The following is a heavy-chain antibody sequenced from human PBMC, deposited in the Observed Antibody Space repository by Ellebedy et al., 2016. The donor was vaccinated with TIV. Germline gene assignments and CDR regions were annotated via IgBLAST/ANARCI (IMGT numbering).Heavy chain of an antibody. V-gene: IGHV4-39*01. CDR2: MYYSGGT. D-gene: IGHD1-7*01. CDR3: ARHFTGTSLLVEAFDV. CDR1: DGSVYSDDYY. Sequence: SETLSLXCTVSDGSVYSDDYYWGWVRQPPGKGLDWIGRMYYSGGTYYNPSLKSRVTISIDTRENQFSLRLTSVTAADTAVYYCARHFTGTSLLVEAFDVWGQGTVVTVSS. J-gene: IGHJ3*01.